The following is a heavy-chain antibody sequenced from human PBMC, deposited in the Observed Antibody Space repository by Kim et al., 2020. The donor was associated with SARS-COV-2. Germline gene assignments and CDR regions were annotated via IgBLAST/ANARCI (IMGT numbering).Heavy chain of an antibody. D-gene: IGHD1-7*01. Sequence: GGSLRLSCAVSGFTFSNHWMNWVRQAPGKGLVWVSRISSDGSDTSYADSVKGRFTISRDNAKTTLYLQMNSLTAEDTAVYYCARPITGTNIFDYWVQGTL. CDR1: GFTFSNHW. CDR2: ISSDGSDT. J-gene: IGHJ4*02. CDR3: ARPITGTNIFDY. V-gene: IGHV3-74*01.